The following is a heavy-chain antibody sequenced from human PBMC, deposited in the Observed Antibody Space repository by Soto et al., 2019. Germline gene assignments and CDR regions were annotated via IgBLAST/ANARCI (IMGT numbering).Heavy chain of an antibody. CDR2: INTDGSTT. V-gene: IGHV3-74*01. J-gene: IGHJ3*02. D-gene: IGHD3-22*01. CDR3: AMTHGDSSGYDAFDI. Sequence: GGSLRLSCAASGFTFSSHWMSWVRQAPGKGLVWVSRINTDGSTTNYADYVMGRFTISRDNAKNTLYLQMNSLRAEDAAVYYCAMTHGDSSGYDAFDIWGQGTMVTVSS. CDR1: GFTFSSHW.